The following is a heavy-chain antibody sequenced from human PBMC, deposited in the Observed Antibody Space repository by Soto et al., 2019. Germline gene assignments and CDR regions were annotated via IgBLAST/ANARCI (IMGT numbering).Heavy chain of an antibody. V-gene: IGHV4-39*02. CDR1: GGSMTSNSYY. J-gene: IGHJ3*02. CDR2: IQYRGST. CDR3: ARLFDFGDYEAFEI. D-gene: IGHD4-17*01. Sequence: PSETLSLTCTVSGGSMTSNSYYWGWVRQTPGKGLEYIGSIQYRGSTWYNKSLKSRVAISVDTSRNTFSLRVTSVTAADTAMYFCARLFDFGDYEAFEIWGQGTMVTVSS.